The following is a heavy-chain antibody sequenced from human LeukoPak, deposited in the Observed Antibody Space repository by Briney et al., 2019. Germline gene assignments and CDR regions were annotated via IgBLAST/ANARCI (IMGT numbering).Heavy chain of an antibody. J-gene: IGHJ5*02. Sequence: GGSLRLSCAASGFTFSSYEMNWVRQAPGKGLEWVSSISSSSSYIYYADSVKGRFTISRDNAKNLLYLQMNSLRAEDTAVYYCARDSGSYWSWFDPWGQGTLVTVSS. CDR3: ARDSGSYWSWFDP. D-gene: IGHD1-26*01. CDR2: ISSSSSYI. V-gene: IGHV3-21*01. CDR1: GFTFSSYE.